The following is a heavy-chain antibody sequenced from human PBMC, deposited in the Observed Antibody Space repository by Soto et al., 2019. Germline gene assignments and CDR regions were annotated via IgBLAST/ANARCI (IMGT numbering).Heavy chain of an antibody. V-gene: IGHV3-66*01. CDR2: IYSGGST. D-gene: IGHD6-19*01. CDR1: GFTVSSNY. CDR3: ARAPARDSSGLWFDP. Sequence: GGSLRLSCAASGFTVSSNYMSWVRQAPGKGLEWVSVIYSGGSTYYADSVKGRFTISRDNSKNTLYLQMNSLRAEDTAVYYCARAPARDSSGLWFDPWGQGTLVTVSS. J-gene: IGHJ5*02.